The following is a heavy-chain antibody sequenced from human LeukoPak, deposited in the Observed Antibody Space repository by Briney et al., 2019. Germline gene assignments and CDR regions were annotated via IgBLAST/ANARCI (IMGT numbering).Heavy chain of an antibody. CDR1: GFTIGVYA. CDR3: TRDRRDGYNAGYFNL. CDR2: IRSKSYYETT. D-gene: IGHD5-24*01. Sequence: GGSLRLSCTASGFTIGVYALIWVREAPGRGLEWLGFIRSKSYYETTQYAASVRGRFTISRDDSKSVTYLQLNSLKTEDTAVYFCTRDRRDGYNAGYFNLWGRGTLVTVSS. V-gene: IGHV3-49*04. J-gene: IGHJ2*01.